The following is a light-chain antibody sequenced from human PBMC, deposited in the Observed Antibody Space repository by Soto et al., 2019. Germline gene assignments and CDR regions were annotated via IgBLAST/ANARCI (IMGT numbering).Light chain of an antibody. V-gene: IGKV3-15*01. Sequence: TQSPCTLSLSPGESATLSCRASQGIXGYFAWFQQKPGQAPRFLTYAASTRATDIPPSCTGSGSGTEFTLTISSLHSEDISVYYCQQYNKGPQTFGQGTKVDIK. CDR1: QGIXGY. CDR3: QQYNKGPQT. CDR2: AAS. J-gene: IGKJ1*01.